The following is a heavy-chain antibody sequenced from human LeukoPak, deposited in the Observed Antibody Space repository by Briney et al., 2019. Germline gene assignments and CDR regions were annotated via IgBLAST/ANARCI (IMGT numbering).Heavy chain of an antibody. CDR3: ARDVAYGRMDV. J-gene: IGHJ6*02. CDR1: GFTFSKTW. D-gene: IGHD4-17*01. V-gene: IGHV3-74*01. CDR2: INDDGKIT. Sequence: GGSLRLSCSASGFTFSKTWMQWVRQAPGKGLVWVSQINDDGKITGYADSVKGRFTVSRDNAKNTLYLQMKSLRADDTAVYYCARDVAYGRMDVWGQGTTVTVSS.